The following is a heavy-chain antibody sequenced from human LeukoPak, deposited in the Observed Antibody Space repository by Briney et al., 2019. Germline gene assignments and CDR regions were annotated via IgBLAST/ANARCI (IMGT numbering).Heavy chain of an antibody. D-gene: IGHD2-21*02. CDR1: GFTFSSYD. CDR3: AGETVGVVTAIYFYYGMDV. J-gene: IGHJ6*02. V-gene: IGHV3-48*03. CDR2: ISSSGRTK. Sequence: AGGSLRLSCAASGFTFSSYDMNWVRQAPGKGLEWVSYISSSGRTKYYADSVKGRFTISRDNAKNSLYLQMNSLRAEDTAVYYCAGETVGVVTAIYFYYGMDVWGQGTTVTVPS.